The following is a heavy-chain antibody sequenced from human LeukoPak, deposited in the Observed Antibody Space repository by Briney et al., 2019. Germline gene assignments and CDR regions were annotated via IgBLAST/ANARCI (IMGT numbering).Heavy chain of an antibody. CDR3: ATYSTASVGFHH. D-gene: IGHD6-13*01. CDR2: VFYTGST. Sequence: PSETLSLTCIVSGVSITNYYWTWIRQPPGEGLEWIGCVFYTGSTNYNPSLESRVTISVDTSKNQVSLKLTSMTAADTAVYYCATYSTASVGFHHWGRGTLVTVSS. V-gene: IGHV4-59*01. J-gene: IGHJ4*02. CDR1: GVSITNYY.